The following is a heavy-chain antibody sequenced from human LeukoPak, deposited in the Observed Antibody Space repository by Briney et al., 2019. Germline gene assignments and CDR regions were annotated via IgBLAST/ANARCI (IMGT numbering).Heavy chain of an antibody. D-gene: IGHD6-6*01. CDR2: MNPNSGNT. Sequence: ASVKVSCKASGYTFTSYDINWVRQATGQGLEWMGWMNPNSGNTGYAQKFQGRVTITRNTSISTAYMELSSLRSEDTAVYYCARMSIAARALDYWGQGTLVTVSS. CDR3: ARMSIAARALDY. V-gene: IGHV1-8*03. CDR1: GYTFTSYD. J-gene: IGHJ4*02.